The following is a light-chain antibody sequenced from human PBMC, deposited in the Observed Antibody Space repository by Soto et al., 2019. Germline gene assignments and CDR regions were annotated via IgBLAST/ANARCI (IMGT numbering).Light chain of an antibody. CDR1: QSISSH. J-gene: IGKJ4*01. V-gene: IGKV1-39*01. Sequence: DIQMTQSPSSLSASLGDTVTITCRPSQSISSHLNWYQQKPGKAPKFLINAASSVQGGVPSRFSGSGSGTDFTLTISSLQPEDFATYYCQQANSFPLTFGGGTKVEIK. CDR2: AAS. CDR3: QQANSFPLT.